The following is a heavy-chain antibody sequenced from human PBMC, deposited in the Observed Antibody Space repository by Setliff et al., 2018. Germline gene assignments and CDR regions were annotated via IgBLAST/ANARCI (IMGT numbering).Heavy chain of an antibody. CDR2: LSYNGNA. D-gene: IGHD4-17*01. CDR3: ARHTIAVSTIISYFDY. V-gene: IGHV4-39*01. Sequence: SETLSLTCTVSSGSISSDNYYWGWIRQPPGKGLEWIGTLSYNGNAYYTPSLKSRVTISIDTSKNQFSLKLSSVTAADTAVYYCARHTIAVSTIISYFDYWGQGTLVTVSS. J-gene: IGHJ4*02. CDR1: SGSISSDNYY.